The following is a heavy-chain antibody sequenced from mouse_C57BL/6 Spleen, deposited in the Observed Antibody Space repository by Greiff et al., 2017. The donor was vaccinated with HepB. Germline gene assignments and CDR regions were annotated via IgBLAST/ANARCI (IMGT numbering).Heavy chain of an antibody. Sequence: QVQLQQPGAELVMPGASVKLSCKASGYTFTSYWMHWEKQRPGQGLEWIGEIDPSDSYTNYNQKFKGKSTLTVDSSSSTAYMQLSSLTSEDSAVYYCARAHYPYAMDYWGQGTSVTVSS. V-gene: IGHV1-69*01. CDR3: ARAHYPYAMDY. J-gene: IGHJ4*01. CDR1: GYTFTSYW. CDR2: IDPSDSYT. D-gene: IGHD5-5*01.